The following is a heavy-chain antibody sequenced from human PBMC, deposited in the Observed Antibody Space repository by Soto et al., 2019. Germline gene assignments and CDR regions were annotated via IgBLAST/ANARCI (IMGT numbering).Heavy chain of an antibody. Sequence: QVQLVESGGGLVKPGVSLRLSCAASGFTFSDYYMSWIRQAPGKGLEWVSYISSSSSYTNYADSVKGRFTISRDNAKNSLYLQMNSLRAEDTAVYYCAREGGSQNDAFDIWGQGTMVTVSS. CDR3: AREGGSQNDAFDI. V-gene: IGHV3-11*06. CDR2: ISSSSSYT. J-gene: IGHJ3*02. CDR1: GFTFSDYY. D-gene: IGHD3-16*01.